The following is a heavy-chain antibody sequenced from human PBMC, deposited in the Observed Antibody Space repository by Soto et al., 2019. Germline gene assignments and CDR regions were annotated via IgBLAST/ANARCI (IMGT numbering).Heavy chain of an antibody. D-gene: IGHD1-1*01. V-gene: IGHV1-18*01. CDR1: GYTFTSFG. J-gene: IGHJ4*02. CDR2: ITVTNGNP. CDR3: ARWLQLRPLDY. Sequence: ASVKVSCKASGYTFTSFGIGWVRQAPGQGLEYMGWITVTNGNPNYAKKFQDRVTLTVDTSTSTAYMELKSLTSDDTAVYYCARWLQLRPLDYWGQGTRVTVSS.